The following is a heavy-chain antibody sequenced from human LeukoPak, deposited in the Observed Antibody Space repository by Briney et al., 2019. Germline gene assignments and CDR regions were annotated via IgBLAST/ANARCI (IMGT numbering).Heavy chain of an antibody. Sequence: GGSLRLSCAASGFTFSSYSMNWVRQAPGKGLEWVSYISSSSKTIYYADSVKGRFTISRDNAKSSLYLQMNSLRAEDTAVYYCARDLRTGRYFDYWGQGTLVTVSS. CDR1: GFTFSSYS. CDR3: ARDLRTGRYFDY. CDR2: ISSSSKTI. V-gene: IGHV3-48*01. J-gene: IGHJ4*02. D-gene: IGHD7-27*01.